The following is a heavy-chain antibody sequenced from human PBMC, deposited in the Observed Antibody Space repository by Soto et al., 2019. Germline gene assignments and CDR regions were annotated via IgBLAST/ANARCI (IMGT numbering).Heavy chain of an antibody. CDR2: IYPGDSDT. V-gene: IGHV5-51*01. J-gene: IGHJ4*02. D-gene: IGHD1-26*01. CDR3: ARYSGSYWHYLDF. Sequence: GESLKISCKGIGYSFTTHWIAWVRQMPEKGLEWIGTIYPGDSDTRYSSAFRGHVTISADTSVSTAYLQWRSLEATDSAIYYCARYSGSYWHYLDFWGQGTLVTVSS. CDR1: GYSFTTHW.